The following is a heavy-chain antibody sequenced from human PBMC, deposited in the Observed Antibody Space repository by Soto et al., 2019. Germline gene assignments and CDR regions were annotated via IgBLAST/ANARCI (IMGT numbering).Heavy chain of an antibody. CDR2: IYHTGTT. CDR1: GDSITTATY. J-gene: IGHJ4*02. V-gene: IGHV4-39*01. Sequence: QLQLQESGPGLVQPSETLSLTCAVSGDSITTATYWGWIRQPPGKGLQWIGSIYHTGTTYSTPSLESRFFISVDCSTNQFSLKPNSVTAADTAVYYCARLQINFGSETYYIDYLGQGTLVNVSS. D-gene: IGHD3-10*01. CDR3: ARLQINFGSETYYIDY.